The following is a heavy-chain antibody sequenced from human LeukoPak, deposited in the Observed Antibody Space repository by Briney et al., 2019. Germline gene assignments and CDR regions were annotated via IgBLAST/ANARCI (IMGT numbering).Heavy chain of an antibody. Sequence: SETLSLTCVVYGESFSGYYWTWIRQPPGKGLEWIGEIIDTGSTKYNPSLKSRVTISVDTSKNQFSLKLSSVTAADTAVYYCARGGGSYLYYYYYYMDVWGKGTTVTISS. J-gene: IGHJ6*03. D-gene: IGHD3-10*01. V-gene: IGHV4-34*01. CDR1: GESFSGYY. CDR3: ARGGGSYLYYYYYYMDV. CDR2: IIDTGST.